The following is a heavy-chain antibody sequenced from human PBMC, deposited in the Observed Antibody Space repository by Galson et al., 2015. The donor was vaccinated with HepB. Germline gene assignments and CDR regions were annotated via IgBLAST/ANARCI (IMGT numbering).Heavy chain of an antibody. CDR2: INPNSGGT. D-gene: IGHD4-17*01. V-gene: IGHV1-2*02. CDR1: GSTFTGYY. J-gene: IGHJ3*02. Sequence: SVKVSCKPSGSTFTGYYMHWVRQAPGQGLEWMGWINPNSGGTNYAQKFQGRVTMTRDTSISTANMELTRMRSDDTAVYYCARGSLVMTTVTTSAFDIWGQGTMVTVSS. CDR3: ARGSLVMTTVTTSAFDI.